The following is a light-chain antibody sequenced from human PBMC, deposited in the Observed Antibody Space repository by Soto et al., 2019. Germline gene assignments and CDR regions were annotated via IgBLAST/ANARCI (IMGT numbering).Light chain of an antibody. CDR3: QQYGSSPRT. CDR1: PTGISSN. V-gene: IGKV3-20*01. J-gene: IGKJ4*02. Sequence: EIVLTQSPGTLSLSPGARAPLSCRATPTGISSNSAWYQQKPRQAPRLLIYGAASRATGIPDNFSGSGSGTDFTLTISRLEPEDVAVYYCQQYGSSPRTFGGGTKVDIK. CDR2: GAA.